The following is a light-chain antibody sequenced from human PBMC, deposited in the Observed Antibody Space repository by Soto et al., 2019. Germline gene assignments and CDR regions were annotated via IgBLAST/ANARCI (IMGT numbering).Light chain of an antibody. Sequence: QSALTQPPSASGSPGQSVTISCTGTSSDVGGYNYVSWYQQHPGKAPKLMIYEVSKRPSGVPDRFSGSKSGNTASVAVSGLQAEDEADYYCSSYAGSSPVVFGGGTTLTVL. CDR2: EVS. J-gene: IGLJ2*01. CDR3: SSYAGSSPVV. CDR1: SSDVGGYNY. V-gene: IGLV2-8*01.